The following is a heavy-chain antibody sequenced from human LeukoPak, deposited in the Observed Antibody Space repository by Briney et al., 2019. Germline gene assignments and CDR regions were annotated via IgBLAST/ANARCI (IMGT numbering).Heavy chain of an antibody. CDR2: ISGSGGTA. D-gene: IGHD6-19*01. CDR3: AKAAIEQWLVKVDHFDY. CDR1: GFTFSSFG. J-gene: IGHJ4*02. V-gene: IGHV3-23*01. Sequence: PGGTLRLSWAAAGFTFSSFGMTWVRQAPGKVLERVSGISGSGGTAYYADSVKGRFTISRDNSKNTLYLQMNSLRAEDTAVYYCAKAAIEQWLVKVDHFDYWGQGNLVTVSS.